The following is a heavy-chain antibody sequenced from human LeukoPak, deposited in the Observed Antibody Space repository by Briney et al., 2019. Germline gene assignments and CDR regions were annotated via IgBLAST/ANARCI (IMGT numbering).Heavy chain of an antibody. Sequence: PSETLSLTCAVYGGSFSGYYWSWIRQPPGKGLEWIGEINHSGSTNYNPSLKSRVTISVDTSKNQFSLELSSVTAADTAVYYCARRYSYGDFDYWGQGTLVTVSS. J-gene: IGHJ4*02. D-gene: IGHD5-18*01. CDR1: GGSFSGYY. V-gene: IGHV4-34*01. CDR3: ARRYSYGDFDY. CDR2: INHSGST.